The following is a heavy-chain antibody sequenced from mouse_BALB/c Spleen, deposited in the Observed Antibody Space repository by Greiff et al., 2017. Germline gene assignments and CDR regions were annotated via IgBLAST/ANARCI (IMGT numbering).Heavy chain of an antibody. V-gene: IGHV5-12-2*01. D-gene: IGHD1-1*01. J-gene: IGHJ4*01. CDR1: GFTFSSYT. CDR2: ISNGGGST. Sequence: EVKLVESGGGLVQPGGSLKLSCAASGFTFSSYTMSWVRQTPEKRLEWVAYISNGGGSTYYPDTVKGRFTISRDNAKNTLYLQMSSLKSEDTAMYYCARQKGALTTNAMDYWGQGTSVTVSS. CDR3: ARQKGALTTNAMDY.